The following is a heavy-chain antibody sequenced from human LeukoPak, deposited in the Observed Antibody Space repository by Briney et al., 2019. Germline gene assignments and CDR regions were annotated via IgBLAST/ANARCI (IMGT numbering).Heavy chain of an antibody. D-gene: IGHD1-26*01. V-gene: IGHV4-38-2*02. CDR1: GSSISYDYY. CDR2: SHHSGNT. J-gene: IGHJ3*01. CDR3: ATPSYSGSWGTIDV. Sequence: HSETLSLTCTVSGSSISYDYYWGWIRQPPGKGLEWIGSSHHSGNTYYNPSLKSRVTISVDTSKNQFSLNLSSVTAADMAVYYCATPSYSGSWGTIDVWGQGTMVTVSS.